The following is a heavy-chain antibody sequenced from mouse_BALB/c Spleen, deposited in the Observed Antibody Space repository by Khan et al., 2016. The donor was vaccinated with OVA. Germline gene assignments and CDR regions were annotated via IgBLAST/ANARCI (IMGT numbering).Heavy chain of an antibody. CDR3: ARPPYFSYVMVY. V-gene: IGHV9-3-1*01. CDR2: INTYTGEP. D-gene: IGHD2-10*01. CDR1: GYTFTSYG. Sequence: QIQLVQSGPELKKPGETVKISCKASGYTFTSYGMNWVKQAPGKGLKWMGWINTYTGEPTYGDDFKGRFAFSLETSASTASLQINNLKNKDTATYFCARPPYFSYVMVYWGQGTSVTVSP. J-gene: IGHJ4*01.